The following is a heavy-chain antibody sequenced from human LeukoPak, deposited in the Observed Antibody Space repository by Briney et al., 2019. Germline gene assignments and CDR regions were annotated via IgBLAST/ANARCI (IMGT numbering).Heavy chain of an antibody. V-gene: IGHV4-59*11. CDR1: GGSISSHY. CDR3: AGDRLAVNALDI. Sequence: KASETLSLTCSVSGGSISSHYWSWIRQPPGKGLEWISYIGSTNYSPSLKSRVTISVDTSKNQFSLRLSSVTAADTAVYYCAGDRLAVNALDIWGQGTMVTVSS. J-gene: IGHJ3*02. CDR2: SYIGST. D-gene: IGHD3-16*02.